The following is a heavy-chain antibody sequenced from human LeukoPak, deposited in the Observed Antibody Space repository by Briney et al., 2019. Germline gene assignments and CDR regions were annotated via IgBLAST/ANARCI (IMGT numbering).Heavy chain of an antibody. CDR1: GYTFANYG. D-gene: IGHD6-13*01. CDR2: VSGYNGQT. Sequence: ASVKGSCRTSGYTFANYGLNWGRQAPGHRLEWMGWVSGYNGQTDLAHHLQGRLTMTTDTSTSTAYMELRSLRSDDTAVYYCARADSTWSDFWGQGALVTVS. CDR3: ARADSTWSDF. J-gene: IGHJ4*02. V-gene: IGHV1-18*01.